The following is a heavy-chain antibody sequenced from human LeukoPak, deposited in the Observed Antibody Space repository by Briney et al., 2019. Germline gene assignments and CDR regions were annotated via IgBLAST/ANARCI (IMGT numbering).Heavy chain of an antibody. CDR3: AKGRGFRVWDPWDN. D-gene: IGHD3-16*01. CDR2: INPNSGGT. CDR1: GYTFTGYY. V-gene: IGHV1-2*02. Sequence: ASVKVSCKASGYTFTGYYMHWVRQAPGQGLEWMGWINPNSGGTDYAQKFQGRVTMTRDTSISTAYMELSRLRSDDTAVYYCAKGRGFRVWDPWDNWGLGTLITVSS. J-gene: IGHJ4*02.